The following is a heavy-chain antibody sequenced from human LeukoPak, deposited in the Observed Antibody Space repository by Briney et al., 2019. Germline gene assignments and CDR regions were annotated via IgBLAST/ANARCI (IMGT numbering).Heavy chain of an antibody. CDR1: AHTFTDTY. CDR3: ARGSPDGGATTLHY. V-gene: IGHV1-2*02. D-gene: IGHD1-26*01. CDR2: INPNSGGT. J-gene: IGHJ4*02. Sequence: ATLTHSSPATAHTFTDTYTHWAPQAPGQRLEQTAWINPNSGGTNYAQKFQGRVTMTRDTSISTAYMELSRLRPDDTALYSCARGSPDGGATTLHYWGQGTLVTVSS.